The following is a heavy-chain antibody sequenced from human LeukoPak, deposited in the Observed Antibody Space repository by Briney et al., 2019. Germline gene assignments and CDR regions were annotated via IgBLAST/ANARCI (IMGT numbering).Heavy chain of an antibody. J-gene: IGHJ4*02. V-gene: IGHV4-39*07. Sequence: SSETLSLTCTVSGGSISSSSYYWSWVRQPPGKGLEWIGEIYHSGSTNYNPSLKSRVTISVDKSKNQFSLKLSSVTAADTAVYYCARVPEGGSYLLPSYYFDYWGQGTLVTVSS. CDR2: IYHSGST. D-gene: IGHD1-26*01. CDR3: ARVPEGGSYLLPSYYFDY. CDR1: GGSISSSSYY.